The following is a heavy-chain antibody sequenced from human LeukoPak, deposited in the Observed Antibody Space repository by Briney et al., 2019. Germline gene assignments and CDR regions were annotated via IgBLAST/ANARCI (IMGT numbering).Heavy chain of an antibody. CDR3: ARVSPATLQTPYNWNDDMSDAFDI. V-gene: IGHV1-2*02. CDR2: INPNSGGT. D-gene: IGHD1-1*01. Sequence: ASVKVSCKASGYTFTGYYMHWVRQAPGQGLEWMGWINPNSGGTNYAQKFQGRVTMTRDTSISTAYMELSRLRSDDTAVYYCARVSPATLQTPYNWNDDMSDAFDIWGQGTMVTVSS. J-gene: IGHJ3*02. CDR1: GYTFTGYY.